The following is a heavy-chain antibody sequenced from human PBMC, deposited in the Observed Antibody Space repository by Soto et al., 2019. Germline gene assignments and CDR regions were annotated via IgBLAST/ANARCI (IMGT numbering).Heavy chain of an antibody. CDR1: GYPFTGPY. CDR2: INPGSGGT. CDR3: ARDCRTYIHGVDV. D-gene: IGHD1-1*01. V-gene: IGHV1-2*02. J-gene: IGHJ6*02. Sequence: AYVKVSCKASGYPFTGPYINWVRQTPRQGLDWMGWINPGSGGTEFAEEFQGRATFTRVTAFRTVFLELNSLTADGRGFYFCARDCRTYIHGVDVWGRGSAVAVSS.